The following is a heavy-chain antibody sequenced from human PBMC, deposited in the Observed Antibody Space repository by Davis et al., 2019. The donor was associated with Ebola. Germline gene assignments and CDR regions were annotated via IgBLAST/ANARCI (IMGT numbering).Heavy chain of an antibody. CDR1: GFTFSSYW. CDR2: IKQDGSEK. Sequence: GESLKISCAASGFTFSSYWMNWVRQAPGKGLEWVAIIKQDGSEKYYVDSVKGRFTISRDNAKNSLFLQMDSLRAEDTAVYYCARANPLSGYSFDYWGQGTLVTVSS. CDR3: ARANPLSGYSFDY. D-gene: IGHD2/OR15-2a*01. J-gene: IGHJ4*02. V-gene: IGHV3-7*01.